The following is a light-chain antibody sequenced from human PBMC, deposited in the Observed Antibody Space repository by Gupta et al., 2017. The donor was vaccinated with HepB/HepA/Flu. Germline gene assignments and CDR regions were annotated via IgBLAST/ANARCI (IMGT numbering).Light chain of an antibody. V-gene: IGLV2-23*02. Sequence: ALTQLAPVPGPPDQSTTISCTGTSSEVRSYNLVSWYQQHPGKAHKLMIYEVSKRPAGVSNRFSVSKAGNTASLTISGRQAEDEDDYYCCSDAGSSIYVFGTGTKVTVL. CDR3: CSDAGSSIYV. CDR2: EVS. J-gene: IGLJ1*01. CDR1: SSEVRSYNL.